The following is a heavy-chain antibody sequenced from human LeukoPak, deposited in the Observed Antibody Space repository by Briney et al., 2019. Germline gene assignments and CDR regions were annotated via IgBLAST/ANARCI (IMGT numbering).Heavy chain of an antibody. J-gene: IGHJ4*02. V-gene: IGHV4-34*01. CDR1: GGSFSGYY. CDR2: INHSGST. D-gene: IGHD5-12*01. CDR3: ARGLGYSGYECDY. Sequence: SETLSLTCAVYGGSFSGYYWSWIRQPPGKGLEWIGEINHSGSTNYNPSLKSRVTISVDTSKNQFSLKLSSVTAADTAVYYCARGLGYSGYECDYWGQGTLVIVSS.